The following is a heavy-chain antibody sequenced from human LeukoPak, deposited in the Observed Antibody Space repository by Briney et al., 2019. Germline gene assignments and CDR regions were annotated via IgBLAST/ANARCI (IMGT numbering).Heavy chain of an antibody. CDR3: ARSRTTVTKDALDY. D-gene: IGHD4-17*01. Sequence: GGSLRLSCAASGFTFSSYSMNWVRQAPGKGLEWVSSISSYSNYINYADSVKGRFTISRDNAKNSLYLQMNSLRAEDTAVYYCARSRTTVTKDALDYWGQGTLVTVSS. J-gene: IGHJ4*02. CDR2: ISSYSNYI. CDR1: GFTFSSYS. V-gene: IGHV3-21*01.